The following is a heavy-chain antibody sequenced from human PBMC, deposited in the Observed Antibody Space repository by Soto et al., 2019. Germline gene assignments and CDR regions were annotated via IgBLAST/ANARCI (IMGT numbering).Heavy chain of an antibody. D-gene: IGHD2-2*01. CDR2: IDPSDSYT. J-gene: IGHJ6*02. Sequence: GESLKISCKGSGYNFAAYWIGWVRQMPGKGLEWMGRIDPSDSYTNYSPSFQGHVTISADKSISTAYLQWSSLKASDTAMYYCASSPRGYCSSISCREFGNYYGIDGRGQRTTVTGSS. CDR1: GYNFAAYW. CDR3: ASSPRGYCSSISCREFGNYYGIDG. V-gene: IGHV5-10-1*01.